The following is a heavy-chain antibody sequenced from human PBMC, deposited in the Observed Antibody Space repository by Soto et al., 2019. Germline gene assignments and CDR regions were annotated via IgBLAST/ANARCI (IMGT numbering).Heavy chain of an antibody. CDR3: VPGGSNWGALDF. CDR1: GFILNNYA. D-gene: IGHD7-27*01. J-gene: IGHJ3*01. Sequence: VQLLESGGDLVQPGGSLRLSCVASGFILNNYAMSWVRQAPGKGLEWVSTIGGTDGASDGVSWYDDSVKGRFPISRARSAHTLFLHMDKLREEDSALSYCVPGGSNWGALDFWGQGTTVVVSS. V-gene: IGHV3-23*01. CDR2: IGGTDGASDGVS.